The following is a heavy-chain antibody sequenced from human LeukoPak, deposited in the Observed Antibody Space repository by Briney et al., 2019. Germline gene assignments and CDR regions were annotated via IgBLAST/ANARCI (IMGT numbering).Heavy chain of an antibody. CDR3: AKDFTAAGTNYYYYGMDV. V-gene: IGHV3-9*01. Sequence: GRSLRLSCAASGFTFDDYAMHWVRQAPGKGLEWVSGISWNSGSIGYADSVKGRFTISRDNAKNSLYLQMNSLRAEDTALYYCAKDFTAAGTNYYYYGMDVWGQGTTVTVSS. D-gene: IGHD6-13*01. J-gene: IGHJ6*02. CDR2: ISWNSGSI. CDR1: GFTFDDYA.